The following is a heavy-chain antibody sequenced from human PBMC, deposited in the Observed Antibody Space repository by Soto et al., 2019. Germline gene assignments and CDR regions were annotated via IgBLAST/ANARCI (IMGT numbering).Heavy chain of an antibody. J-gene: IGHJ5*01. Sequence: EVQMLESGGDLVQPGGSLRLSCADSSFTFNMSAMSWVRQAPGKGLEWVSGISGSGGSTYYTDSVKGRFTISRDNSKNTRFLQMDRLSAEDTAVYYCAKEKNFWSGTTAFDSWGQGTAVTGSS. D-gene: IGHD3-3*01. V-gene: IGHV3-23*01. CDR2: ISGSGGST. CDR3: AKEKNFWSGTTAFDS. CDR1: SFTFNMSA.